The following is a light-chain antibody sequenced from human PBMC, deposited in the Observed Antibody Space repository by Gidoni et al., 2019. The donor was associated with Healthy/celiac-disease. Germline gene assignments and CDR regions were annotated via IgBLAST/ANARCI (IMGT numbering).Light chain of an antibody. Sequence: EIVLTQSTGTLSLSPGERATLSCRASQSVSSSYLAWYQQKPGQAPRLLIDGASSRATGIQDRFSGSGSGTDFTLTISSLEPEDFAVYYCQQYGSSRWTCXQXTKVEIK. V-gene: IGKV3-20*01. CDR1: QSVSSSY. CDR2: GAS. CDR3: QQYGSSRWT. J-gene: IGKJ1*01.